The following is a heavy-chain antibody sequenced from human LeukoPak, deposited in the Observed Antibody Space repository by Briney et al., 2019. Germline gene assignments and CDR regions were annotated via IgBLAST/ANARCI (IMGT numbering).Heavy chain of an antibody. CDR2: IYYSGST. CDR1: GGSISGYY. J-gene: IGHJ2*01. Sequence: SETLSLTCTVSGGSISGYYWSWLRLPPGKGLEWIGYIYYSGSTNYNPSLKSRVSISVDTSKNQFSLRLSSLPAADTAVYYCARHWMAVAPYWYFDLWGRGTLVTVSS. V-gene: IGHV4-59*08. CDR3: ARHWMAVAPYWYFDL. D-gene: IGHD6-19*01.